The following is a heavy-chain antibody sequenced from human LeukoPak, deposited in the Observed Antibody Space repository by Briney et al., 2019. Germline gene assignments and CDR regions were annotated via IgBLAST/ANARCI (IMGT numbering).Heavy chain of an antibody. CDR3: ARGNYYGMDV. J-gene: IGHJ6*02. CDR2: INSDGSST. V-gene: IGHV3-74*01. Sequence: GGSLRLSCAASGFTFRGYYMHWVRQAPGKGLVWVSRINSDGSSTSYADSVKGRFTISRDNATLYLQMNSLRAEDTAVYCCARGNYYGMDVWGQGTTVTVSS. CDR1: GFTFRGYY.